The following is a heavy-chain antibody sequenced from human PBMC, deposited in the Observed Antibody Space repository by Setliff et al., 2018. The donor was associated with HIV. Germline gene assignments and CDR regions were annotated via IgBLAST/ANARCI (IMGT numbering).Heavy chain of an antibody. CDR2: INHSGST. Sequence: PSATLSLTCAVYGGSFSGHYWSWIRQPPGKGLEWIGEINHSGSTNYNPSLKSRVTISVDTSKKQFSLKLSSVTAADTAVYYCARQLAVADYFDYWGQGTLVTVSS. CDR3: ARQLAVADYFDY. V-gene: IGHV4-34*01. D-gene: IGHD6-19*01. CDR1: GGSFSGHY. J-gene: IGHJ4*02.